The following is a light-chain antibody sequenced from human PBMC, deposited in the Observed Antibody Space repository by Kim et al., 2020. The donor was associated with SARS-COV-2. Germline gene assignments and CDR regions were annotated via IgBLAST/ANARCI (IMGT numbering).Light chain of an antibody. CDR2: KAS. Sequence: DIQMTQSPSTLSASVGDRVTITCRASQSINSWLAWYQQKPGKAPNVLIYKASTLESGLPSRYSGSGSGTEFTLTISSLQPDDFATYYCRQYNSYPHTFGPGTKVDIK. V-gene: IGKV1-5*03. CDR3: RQYNSYPHT. CDR1: QSINSW. J-gene: IGKJ2*01.